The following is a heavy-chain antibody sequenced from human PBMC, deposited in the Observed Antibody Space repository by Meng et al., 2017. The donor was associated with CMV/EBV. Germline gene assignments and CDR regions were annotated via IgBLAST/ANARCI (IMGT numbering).Heavy chain of an antibody. D-gene: IGHD1-14*01. Sequence: GESLKISCAASGFTFSSYWMSWVRQVPGKGLEWVANIKQDGSEKYYVDSVKGRFTISRDNAKNSLYLQMNSLRAEDTAVYYCARAEGGDYFDYWGQGTLVTVSS. J-gene: IGHJ4*02. V-gene: IGHV3-7*01. CDR2: IKQDGSEK. CDR1: GFTFSSYW. CDR3: ARAEGGDYFDY.